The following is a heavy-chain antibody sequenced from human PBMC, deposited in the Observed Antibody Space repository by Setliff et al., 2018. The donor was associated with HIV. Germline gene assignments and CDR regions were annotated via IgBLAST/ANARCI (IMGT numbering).Heavy chain of an antibody. V-gene: IGHV3-15*01. D-gene: IGHD2-21*01. Sequence: PGGSLRLSCAASGFTFSNAWMSWVRQAPVKGLEWVGRIKRKTDGGTTEYAAPVQGRFTISKDGSENTLYLQMNSLKTEDTAVYYCTTDAKTGVATGYWGQGTLVTVSS. CDR1: GFTFSNAW. CDR2: IKRKTDGGTT. J-gene: IGHJ4*02. CDR3: TTDAKTGVATGY.